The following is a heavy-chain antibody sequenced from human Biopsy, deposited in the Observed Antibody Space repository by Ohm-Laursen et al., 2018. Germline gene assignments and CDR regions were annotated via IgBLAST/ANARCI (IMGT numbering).Heavy chain of an antibody. V-gene: IGHV4-4*07. CDR2: IYTSGST. CDR1: GASISSYY. D-gene: IGHD5-12*01. J-gene: IGHJ4*02. CDR3: AAVDYSAYTTVDH. Sequence: GTLSLTCTVSGASISSYYWTWIRQPAGKGLEWIGRIYTSGSTNYNPSLKSRVTMSVDTSKDQFSLKLTSLTAADTAVYFCAAVDYSAYTTVDHWGQGTLITVSS.